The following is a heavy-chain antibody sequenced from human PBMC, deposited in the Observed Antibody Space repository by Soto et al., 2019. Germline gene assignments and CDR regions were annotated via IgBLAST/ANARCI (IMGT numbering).Heavy chain of an antibody. Sequence: GSLRLSCAASGFTFSSYAMHWVRQAPGKGLEWVAVISYDGSNKYYADSVKGRFTISRDNSKNTLYLQMNSLRAEDTAVYYCAREHFKGYCSSTSCPDYYYGMDVWGQGTTVTVSS. CDR3: AREHFKGYCSSTSCPDYYYGMDV. D-gene: IGHD2-2*01. CDR2: ISYDGSNK. CDR1: GFTFSSYA. J-gene: IGHJ6*02. V-gene: IGHV3-30-3*01.